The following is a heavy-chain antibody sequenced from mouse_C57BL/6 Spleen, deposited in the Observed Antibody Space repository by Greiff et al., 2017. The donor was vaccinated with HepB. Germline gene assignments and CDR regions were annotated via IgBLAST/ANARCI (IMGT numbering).Heavy chain of an antibody. D-gene: IGHD1-1*01. CDR2: IDPSDSET. V-gene: IGHV1-52*01. J-gene: IGHJ1*03. Sequence: VQLQQSGAELVRPGSSVKLSCKASGYTFTSYWMHWVKQRPIQGLEWIGNIDPSDSETHYNQKFKDKATLTVDKSSSTAYMQLSSLTSEDSAVYYGARKDYYGSDWYFDVWGTGTTVTVSS. CDR1: GYTFTSYW. CDR3: ARKDYYGSDWYFDV.